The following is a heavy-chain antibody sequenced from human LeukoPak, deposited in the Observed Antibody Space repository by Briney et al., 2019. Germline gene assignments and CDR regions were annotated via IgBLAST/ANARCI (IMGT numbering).Heavy chain of an antibody. Sequence: GGSLRLSCATSEFTFSNYWMSWVRQAPGKGLEWVANIKEDGSEKNYVDSVKGRFTISRDNSKNTLYLQMNSLRAEDTAVYYCARDRSVEMATTLDYWGQGTLVTVSS. CDR3: ARDRSVEMATTLDY. J-gene: IGHJ4*02. CDR1: EFTFSNYW. D-gene: IGHD5-24*01. CDR2: IKEDGSEK. V-gene: IGHV3-7*01.